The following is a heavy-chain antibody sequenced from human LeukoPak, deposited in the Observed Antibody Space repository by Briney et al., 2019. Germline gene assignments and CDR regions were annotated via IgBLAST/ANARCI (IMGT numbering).Heavy chain of an antibody. CDR1: GGSISSSSYY. Sequence: SETLSLTCTVSGGSISSSSYYWGWIRQPPGKGLEWIGSIYYSGSTYYNPSLKSRVTISVDTSKNQFSLKLSSVTAADTAVYYCARAGTAGGYYFDYWGQGTLVTVSS. CDR2: IYYSGST. D-gene: IGHD3-16*01. V-gene: IGHV4-39*01. CDR3: ARAGTAGGYYFDY. J-gene: IGHJ4*02.